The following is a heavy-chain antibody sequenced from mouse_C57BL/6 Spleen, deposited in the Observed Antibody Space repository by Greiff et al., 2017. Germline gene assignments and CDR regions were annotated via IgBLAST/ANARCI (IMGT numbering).Heavy chain of an antibody. D-gene: IGHD1-1*01. Sequence: EVQLVESGGGLVKPGGSLKLSCAASGFTFSSYAMSWVRQTPEKRLEWVATISDGGSYTYYPDNVKGRFTISRDNAKNNLYLQMSHLKSEDTAMYYCARDYYYGSSYEAWFAYWGQGTLVTVSA. V-gene: IGHV5-4*01. CDR3: ARDYYYGSSYEAWFAY. CDR2: ISDGGSYT. CDR1: GFTFSSYA. J-gene: IGHJ3*01.